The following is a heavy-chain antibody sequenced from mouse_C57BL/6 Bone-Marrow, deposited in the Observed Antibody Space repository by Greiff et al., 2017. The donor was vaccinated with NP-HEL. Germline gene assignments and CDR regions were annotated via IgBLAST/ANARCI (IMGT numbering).Heavy chain of an antibody. CDR1: GYTFTSYW. CDR2: IYPGNSDT. Sequence: EVQLQESGTVLARPGASVKMSCKTSGYTFTSYWMHWVKQRPGQGLEWIGAIYPGNSDTSSNQKFKGKAKLTAVTSASTAYMELSSLTNEDSAVYYCTRWENLLLRFAYWGQGTLVTVSA. J-gene: IGHJ3*01. D-gene: IGHD1-1*01. CDR3: TRWENLLLRFAY. V-gene: IGHV1-5*01.